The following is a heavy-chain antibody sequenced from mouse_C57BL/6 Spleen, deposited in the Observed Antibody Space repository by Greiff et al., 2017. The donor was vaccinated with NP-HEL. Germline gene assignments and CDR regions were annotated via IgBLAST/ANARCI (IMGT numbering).Heavy chain of an antibody. D-gene: IGHD1-1*01. CDR1: GYTFTSYW. Sequence: QVQLQQPGTELVKPGASVKLSCKASGYTFTSYWMHWVKQRPGQGLEWIGNINPSNGGTNYNEKFKSKATLTVDKSYSTAYMQLSSLTSEDSAVYYCAREITTVVGINWYCDVWGTGTTVTVSS. J-gene: IGHJ1*03. CDR2: INPSNGGT. CDR3: AREITTVVGINWYCDV. V-gene: IGHV1-53*01.